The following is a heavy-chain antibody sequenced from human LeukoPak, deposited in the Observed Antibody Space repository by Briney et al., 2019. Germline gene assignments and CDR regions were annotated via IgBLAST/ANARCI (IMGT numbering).Heavy chain of an antibody. CDR2: IFYTGNT. Sequence: SETLSLTCTVSGGSITSSNFYWGWIRQPPGKGLEWIGSIFYTGNTYYQPSLRGRLSISLDTSKNLFSLRLNSVTAADTAVYYCARNYYDSSGYYIDQFYFDSWGQGTRVTVSS. J-gene: IGHJ4*02. V-gene: IGHV4-39*07. D-gene: IGHD3-22*01. CDR1: GGSITSSNFY. CDR3: ARNYYDSSGYYIDQFYFDS.